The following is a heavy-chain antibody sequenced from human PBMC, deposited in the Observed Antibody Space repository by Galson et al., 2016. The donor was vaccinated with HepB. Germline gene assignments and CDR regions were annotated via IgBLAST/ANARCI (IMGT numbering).Heavy chain of an antibody. J-gene: IGHJ4*02. Sequence: SLRLSCAAPGSIFRTYPMHWVRQAPGKGLEWVAVISSDGSNEWYADSVKGRFTISRDNSQNTLYLQMSSLRAEDTAAYYCAREAERWNYLDYWGQGALVTVSS. V-gene: IGHV3-30*04. D-gene: IGHD5-24*01. CDR1: GSIFRTYP. CDR2: ISSDGSNE. CDR3: AREAERWNYLDY.